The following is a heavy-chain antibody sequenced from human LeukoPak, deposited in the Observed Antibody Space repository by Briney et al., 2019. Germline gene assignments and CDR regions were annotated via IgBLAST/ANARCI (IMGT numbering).Heavy chain of an antibody. CDR2: MNPNSSNT. V-gene: IGHV1-8*01. J-gene: IGHJ5*02. CDR1: GYTFTSYD. CDR3: ARQYYDFWSGYYYWFDP. D-gene: IGHD3-3*01. Sequence: GASVKVSCKASGYTFTSYDINWVRQATGQGLEWMGWMNPNSSNTGYAQKFQGRVTMTRNTSISTAYMELSSLRSEDTAVYYCARQYYDFWSGYYYWFDPWGQGTLVTVSS.